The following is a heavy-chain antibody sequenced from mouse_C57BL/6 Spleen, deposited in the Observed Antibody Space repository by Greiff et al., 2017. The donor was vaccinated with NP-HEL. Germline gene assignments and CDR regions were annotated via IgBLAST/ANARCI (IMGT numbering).Heavy chain of an antibody. D-gene: IGHD1-1*01. CDR1: GFTFSDYG. Sequence: EVMLVESGGGLVKPGGSLKLSCAASGFTFSDYGMHWVRQAPEKGLEWVAYISSGSSTIYYADTVKGRFTISRDNAKNTLFLQMTSLRSEDTAMYYCARDPFTTVVARWYFDVWGTGTTVTVSS. J-gene: IGHJ1*03. CDR2: ISSGSSTI. V-gene: IGHV5-17*01. CDR3: ARDPFTTVVARWYFDV.